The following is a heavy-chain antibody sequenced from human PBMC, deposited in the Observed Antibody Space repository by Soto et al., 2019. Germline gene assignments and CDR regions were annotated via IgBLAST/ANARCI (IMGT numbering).Heavy chain of an antibody. CDR3: TRGLFSGSSYSGSWYYFDS. CDR1: GGYFRGYI. J-gene: IGHJ4*02. D-gene: IGHD1-26*01. CDR2: INHSGSS. V-gene: IGHV4-34*01. Sequence: SETLSLTSAVAGGYFRGYIWTWIRQTPGKGLQWIGQINHSGSSIYNPSLKNRVTISTMSNNKFSLELSSVTAADTAVYYCTRGLFSGSSYSGSWYYFDSWGQGTMVTVSS.